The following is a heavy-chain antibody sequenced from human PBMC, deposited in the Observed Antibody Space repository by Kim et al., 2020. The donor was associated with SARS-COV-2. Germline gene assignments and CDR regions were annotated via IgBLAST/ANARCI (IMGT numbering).Heavy chain of an antibody. Sequence: SETLSLTCTVSGGSISSGDYYWSWIRQPPGKGLEWIGYIYYSGSTYYNPSLKSRVTISVDTSKNQFSLKLSSVTAADTAVYYCARACLYCSGGGCYSGWFDTWGQGTLVTVSS. CDR2: IYYSGST. V-gene: IGHV4-30-4*01. J-gene: IGHJ5*02. D-gene: IGHD2-15*01. CDR1: GGSISSGDYY. CDR3: ARACLYCSGGGCYSGWFDT.